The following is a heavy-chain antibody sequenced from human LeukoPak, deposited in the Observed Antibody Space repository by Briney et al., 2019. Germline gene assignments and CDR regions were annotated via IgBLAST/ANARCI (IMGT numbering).Heavy chain of an antibody. V-gene: IGHV3-64D*09. D-gene: IGHD5-24*01. J-gene: IGHJ4*02. CDR1: GFTFSSYA. CDR2: ITSNGGST. Sequence: GGSLRLSCSASGFTFSSYAMHWVRQAPGKGLEYVSAITSNGGSTYYADSVKGRFTISRDNSKNTLSLQMSRLRAEDTAVYYCVKDRITPYEGGYWGQGTLVTVSS. CDR3: VKDRITPYEGGY.